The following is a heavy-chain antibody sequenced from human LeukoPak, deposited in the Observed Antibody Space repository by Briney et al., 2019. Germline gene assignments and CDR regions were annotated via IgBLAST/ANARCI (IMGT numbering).Heavy chain of an antibody. CDR1: GGTFSSYA. J-gene: IGHJ6*02. CDR2: IIPIFGTA. Sequence: ASVKVSCKASGGTFSSYAISWVRQAPGQGLEWMGGIIPIFGTANYAQKFQGRVTITADESTSTAYMELSSLRSVTTAVSYCASYPASSGSSYYYYYVMDVWGQGTTVTVSS. CDR3: ASYPASSGSSYYYYYVMDV. D-gene: IGHD3-22*01. V-gene: IGHV1-69*13.